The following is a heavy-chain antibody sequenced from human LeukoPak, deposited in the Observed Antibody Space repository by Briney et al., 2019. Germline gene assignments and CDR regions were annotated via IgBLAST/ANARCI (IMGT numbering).Heavy chain of an antibody. CDR2: ISSSGSTI. Sequence: GGSLRLSCAAPGFTFSSYEMNWARQAPGKGLEWVSYISSSGSTIYYADSVKGRFTISRDNAKNSLYLQMNSLRAEDTAVYYCARAGYDILTGQYYYGMDVWGQGTTVTVSS. V-gene: IGHV3-48*03. CDR3: ARAGYDILTGQYYYGMDV. J-gene: IGHJ6*02. CDR1: GFTFSSYE. D-gene: IGHD3-9*01.